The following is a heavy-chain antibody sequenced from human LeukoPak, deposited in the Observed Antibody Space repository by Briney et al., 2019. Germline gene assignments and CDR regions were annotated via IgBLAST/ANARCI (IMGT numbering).Heavy chain of an antibody. D-gene: IGHD2-2*01. V-gene: IGHV4-39*07. CDR2: INHSGST. CDR3: ARAVVPAGDRVGYYYYGMDV. J-gene: IGHJ6*02. Sequence: PSETLSLTCTVSGGSISSSGYYWSWIRQPPGKGLEWIGEINHSGSTNYNPSLKSRVTISVDTSKNQFSLKLSSVTAADTAVYYCARAVVPAGDRVGYYYYGMDVWGQGTTVTVSS. CDR1: GGSISSSGYY.